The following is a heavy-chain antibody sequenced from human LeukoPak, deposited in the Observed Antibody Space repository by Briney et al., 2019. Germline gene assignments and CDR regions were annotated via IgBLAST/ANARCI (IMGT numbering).Heavy chain of an antibody. D-gene: IGHD2-2*01. Sequence: ASVKVSCKASGYTFSDYYMHWVRQAPGQGLEWMGWINPDSGGTKYAQKFQDRVTMTRDTSISTAYMELSRLRSDDTAVYYCARGYCSSTSCYDYFDYWGQGTLVTVSS. CDR1: GYTFSDYY. J-gene: IGHJ4*02. CDR3: ARGYCSSTSCYDYFDY. CDR2: INPDSGGT. V-gene: IGHV1-2*02.